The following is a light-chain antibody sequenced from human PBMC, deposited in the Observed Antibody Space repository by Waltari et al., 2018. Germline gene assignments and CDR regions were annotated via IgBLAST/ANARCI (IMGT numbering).Light chain of an antibody. Sequence: QSVLTQPPSVSEAPRQRVTIPCPGTSSHIGNKTETWFQQLPGKAPNLLIFYDDLLPSGVSDRFSGSKSGTSASLAISGLQSEDEADYYCASWDDSLNGVVFGGGTKLTVL. J-gene: IGLJ2*01. V-gene: IGLV1-36*01. CDR3: ASWDDSLNGVV. CDR2: YDD. CDR1: SSHIGNKT.